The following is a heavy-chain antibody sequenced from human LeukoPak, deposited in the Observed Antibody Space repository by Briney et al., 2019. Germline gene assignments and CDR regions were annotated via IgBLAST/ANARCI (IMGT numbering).Heavy chain of an antibody. V-gene: IGHV3-53*01. CDR3: AGRGAAAGPNYYYYGMDV. CDR2: IYSGGST. J-gene: IGHJ6*02. Sequence: PGRSLRLSCAASGFTVSSNYMSWVRQAPGKGLEWVSVIYSGGSTYYADSVKGRFTISRDNSKNTLYLQMNSLRAEDTAVYYCAGRGAAAGPNYYYYGMDVWGQGTTVTVSS. D-gene: IGHD6-13*01. CDR1: GFTVSSNY.